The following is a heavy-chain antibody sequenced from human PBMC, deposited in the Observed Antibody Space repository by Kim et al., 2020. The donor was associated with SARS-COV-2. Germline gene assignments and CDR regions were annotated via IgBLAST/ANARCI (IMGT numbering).Heavy chain of an antibody. J-gene: IGHJ4*02. CDR2: ISSSGSTI. Sequence: GGSLRLSCAASGFTFSSYEMNWVRQAPGKGLEWVSYISSSGSTIYYADSVKGRFTISRDNAKNSLYLQMNSLRAEDTAVYYCARGYYYDSSGYYPFGYWGQGTLVTVSS. CDR1: GFTFSSYE. D-gene: IGHD3-22*01. CDR3: ARGYYYDSSGYYPFGY. V-gene: IGHV3-48*03.